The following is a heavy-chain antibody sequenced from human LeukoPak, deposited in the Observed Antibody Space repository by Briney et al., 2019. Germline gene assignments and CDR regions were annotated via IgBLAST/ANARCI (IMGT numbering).Heavy chain of an antibody. CDR2: IYSAGGT. V-gene: IGHV3-53*01. J-gene: IGHJ5*02. D-gene: IGHD3-3*01. CDR3: ARSGGDDVVWSSPVGWFDP. Sequence: GGSLRLSCAASGFTVSSNYMSWVRQAPGKGLEWVSVIYSAGGTYYADSVKGRFTISRDSSKDTIYLQMNSLRVEDTAVYYCARSGGDDVVWSSPVGWFDPWGQGTLVTVSS. CDR1: GFTVSSNY.